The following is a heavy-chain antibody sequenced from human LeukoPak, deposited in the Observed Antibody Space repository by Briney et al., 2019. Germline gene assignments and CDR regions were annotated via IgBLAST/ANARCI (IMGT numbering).Heavy chain of an antibody. V-gene: IGHV4-59*01. Sequence: PSETLSLTCTVSGASITDYYWSWIRQPPVKGLEWIGYIYYSGSPNYNPSLKSRVTLSLDTSQNQFSLKLTSVTAADTAVYYCAYGGDAYKTGYWGQGTLVTVSS. J-gene: IGHJ4*02. CDR1: GASITDYY. D-gene: IGHD5-24*01. CDR3: AYGGDAYKTGY. CDR2: IYYSGSP.